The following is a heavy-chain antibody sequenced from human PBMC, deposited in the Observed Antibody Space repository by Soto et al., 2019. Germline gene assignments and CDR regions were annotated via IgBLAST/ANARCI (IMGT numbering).Heavy chain of an antibody. CDR1: GYTFNKYG. V-gene: IGHV1-18*01. CDR2: ISGFNGNT. D-gene: IGHD1-26*01. CDR3: AIDRGYSASSYSD. J-gene: IGHJ4*02. Sequence: QVQLVQSGAEVRKPGASVKVSCKTSGYTFNKYGISWVRQAPGQGLEWMGWISGFNGNTDYAQKLQDRVTITTDTATSTAYMELRSLRSDDTAVYFCAIDRGYSASSYSDWGQGTLVTVSS.